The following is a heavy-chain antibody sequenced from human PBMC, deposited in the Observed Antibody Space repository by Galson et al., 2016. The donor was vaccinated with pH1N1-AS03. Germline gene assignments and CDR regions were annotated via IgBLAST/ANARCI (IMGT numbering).Heavy chain of an antibody. Sequence: SLRLSCAASGFSFGDYAMSWFRQAPGKGLEWVGFIRKTASGGTTEYAASVKGRFIVSRDDSKSIAYLQMNSLKTEDTAVYYCRMIVHFHIWGQGTMVTVSS. CDR3: RMIVHFHI. CDR2: IRKTASGGTT. J-gene: IGHJ3*02. V-gene: IGHV3-49*03. CDR1: GFSFGDYA. D-gene: IGHD3-22*01.